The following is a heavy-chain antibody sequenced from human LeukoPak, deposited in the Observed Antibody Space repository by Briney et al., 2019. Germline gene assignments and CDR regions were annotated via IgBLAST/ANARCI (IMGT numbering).Heavy chain of an antibody. V-gene: IGHV3-7*01. J-gene: IGHJ4*02. CDR1: GFTFSSYW. Sequence: GGSLRLSCAASGFTFSSYWMSWVGQAPGKRLEWVANINQDGSEKYYVDSVKGRFIISRDNARNSLFLQMNILTAEDTAIYYCVREGAYSTSSPAGYWGQGTLVSVSS. CDR3: VREGAYSTSSPAGY. CDR2: INQDGSEK. D-gene: IGHD6-6*01.